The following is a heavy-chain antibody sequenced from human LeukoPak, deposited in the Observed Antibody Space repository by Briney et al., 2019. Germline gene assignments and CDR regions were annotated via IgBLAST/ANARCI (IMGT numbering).Heavy chain of an antibody. Sequence: GGSLRLSCAASGFIFTDYWMYWVRQAPGRGLAWVANIKEDGSEKNYVDSVKGRFTISRDNAKNSLYLQMNSLRAEDTAVYYCARARNYRFDWFDPWGQGTLVTVSS. D-gene: IGHD1-7*01. V-gene: IGHV3-7*01. CDR1: GFIFTDYW. J-gene: IGHJ5*02. CDR2: IKEDGSEK. CDR3: ARARNYRFDWFDP.